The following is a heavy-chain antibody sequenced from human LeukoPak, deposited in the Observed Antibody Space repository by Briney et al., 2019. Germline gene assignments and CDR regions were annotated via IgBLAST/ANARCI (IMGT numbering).Heavy chain of an antibody. D-gene: IGHD2-2*01. Sequence: PGGSLRLSCAASGFTFSSYDMHWVRQATGKGLEWVSAIGTAGDTYYPGSVKGRFTISRENAKNSLYLQMNSLRAGDTAVYYCAREYPGSNYYYYGMDVWGQGTTVPVSS. CDR2: IGTAGDT. CDR1: GFTFSSYD. V-gene: IGHV3-13*01. J-gene: IGHJ6*02. CDR3: AREYPGSNYYYYGMDV.